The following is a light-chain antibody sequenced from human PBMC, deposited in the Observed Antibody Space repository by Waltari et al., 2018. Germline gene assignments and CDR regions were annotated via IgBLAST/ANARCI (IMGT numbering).Light chain of an antibody. CDR1: SSDVGSYNR. CDR2: EVT. Sequence: QSALTQPPSVSGSPGQSVTISCTGTSSDVGSYNRVSWYQQPPGTAPKLMIYEVTNRPSGVSDRCSGSKSGNTASLTISGLQADDEADYYCSSYTIRSTWVFGGGTRVTVL. J-gene: IGLJ2*01. CDR3: SSYTIRSTWV. V-gene: IGLV2-18*02.